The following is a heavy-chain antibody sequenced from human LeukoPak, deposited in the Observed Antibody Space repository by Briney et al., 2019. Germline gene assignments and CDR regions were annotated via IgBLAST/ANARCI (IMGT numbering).Heavy chain of an antibody. CDR1: GYTFTSYY. Sequence: ASVRVSCKAFGYTFTSYYMHWVRQAPGQGLEWMGIINPSGGSTSYAQKLQGRVTMTTDTSTSTAYMELRSLRSDDTAVYYCARAVNYDILTGYRYWGQGTLVTVSS. J-gene: IGHJ4*02. CDR3: ARAVNYDILTGYRY. V-gene: IGHV1-46*01. D-gene: IGHD3-9*01. CDR2: INPSGGST.